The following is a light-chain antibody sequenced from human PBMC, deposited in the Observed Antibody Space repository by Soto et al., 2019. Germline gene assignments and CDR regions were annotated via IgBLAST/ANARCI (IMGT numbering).Light chain of an antibody. CDR1: QSVSSSY. Sequence: EIVMTRSPDTRCLSPGERATLSCMASQSVSSSYLAWYQQKPGQAPRLLSYGASSRATGIPDRFSGSGSGTDFTLTIGRLEPEDFAVYYWQQYGSSPSITFGAGTRLEV. CDR2: GAS. V-gene: IGKV3-20*01. J-gene: IGKJ5*01. CDR3: QQYGSSPSIT.